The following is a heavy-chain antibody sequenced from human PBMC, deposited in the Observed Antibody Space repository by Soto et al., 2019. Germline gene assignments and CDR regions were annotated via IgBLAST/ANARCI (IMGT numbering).Heavy chain of an antibody. CDR3: ARSIAADGRRYFQH. CDR2: INHSGST. V-gene: IGHV4-34*01. CDR1: GGSFSGYY. D-gene: IGHD6-13*01. J-gene: IGHJ1*01. Sequence: SETLSLTCAVYGGSFSGYYWSWIRQPPGKGLEWIGEINHSGSTNYNPSLKSRVTISVDTSKNQFSLKLTSVTAADTAVYYCARSIAADGRRYFQHWGQGTLVTVSS.